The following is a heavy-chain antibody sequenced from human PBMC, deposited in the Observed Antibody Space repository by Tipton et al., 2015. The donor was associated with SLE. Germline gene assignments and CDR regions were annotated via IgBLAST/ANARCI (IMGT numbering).Heavy chain of an antibody. CDR1: DSSISSGGYY. Sequence: TLSLTCTVSDSSISSGGYYWSWIRQHPGKGLEWIGYIYYSGSTYYNPSPKSRVTISVDTSKNQFSLKLSSVTAADTAVYYCARVAVAAAGLGYWGQGTLVTVSS. CDR3: ARVAVAAAGLGY. V-gene: IGHV4-31*03. J-gene: IGHJ4*02. CDR2: IYYSGST. D-gene: IGHD6-13*01.